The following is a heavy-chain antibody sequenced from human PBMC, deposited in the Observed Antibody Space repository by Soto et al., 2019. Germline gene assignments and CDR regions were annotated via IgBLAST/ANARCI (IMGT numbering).Heavy chain of an antibody. V-gene: IGHV1-8*01. J-gene: IGHJ6*02. D-gene: IGHD6-19*01. Sequence: QVQLVQSGAEVKKPGASVKVSCKASGYTFTSYDINWVRQATGQGLEWMGWMNPNSGNTGYAQKFQGRVNMTRNTSISTAYMELSSLRSEDTAVYYCASIAVAGRNYYYYGMDVWGQGTTVTVSS. CDR3: ASIAVAGRNYYYYGMDV. CDR2: MNPNSGNT. CDR1: GYTFTSYD.